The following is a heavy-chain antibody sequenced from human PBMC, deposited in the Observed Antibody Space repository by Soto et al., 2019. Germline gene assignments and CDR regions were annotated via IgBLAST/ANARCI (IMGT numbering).Heavy chain of an antibody. V-gene: IGHV3-23*01. CDR1: GFTFSSYA. Sequence: EVQLLESGGGLVQPGGPLRLSCAASGFTFSSYAMSWVRQAPGKGLEWVSAISGSGGSTYYADSVKGRFTISRDNSKNTLYLQMNSLRAEDTAVYYCANSIRLSGGIDYWGQGTLVTVSS. CDR3: ANSIRLSGGIDY. J-gene: IGHJ4*02. CDR2: ISGSGGST. D-gene: IGHD3-16*01.